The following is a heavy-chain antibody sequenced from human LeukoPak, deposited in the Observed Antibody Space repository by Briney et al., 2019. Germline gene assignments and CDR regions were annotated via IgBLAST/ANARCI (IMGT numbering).Heavy chain of an antibody. D-gene: IGHD3-10*01. CDR3: AKGYYGSGVDY. Sequence: GGSLRLSCAASGFTFSSYGMHWVRQAPGKGLEGVAFIRYDGSNKYYADSVKGRFTISRDDSKNTLYLQMNGLRAEDTAMYYCAKGYYGSGVDYWGQGTLVTVSS. V-gene: IGHV3-30*02. J-gene: IGHJ4*02. CDR1: GFTFSSYG. CDR2: IRYDGSNK.